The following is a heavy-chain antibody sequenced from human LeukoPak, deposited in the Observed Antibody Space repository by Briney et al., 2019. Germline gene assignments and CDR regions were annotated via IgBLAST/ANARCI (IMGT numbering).Heavy chain of an antibody. V-gene: IGHV3-48*01. J-gene: IGHJ3*02. CDR1: GFTFSSYS. D-gene: IGHD3-22*01. CDR3: AREYYYDSSGYLDAFDI. CDR2: ISSSSSTI. Sequence: GGSLRLSCAASGFTFSSYSMNWVRQAPGKGLERVSYISSSSSTIYYADSVKGRFTISRDNAKNSLYLQMNSLRAEDTAVYYCAREYYYDSSGYLDAFDIWGQGTMVTVSS.